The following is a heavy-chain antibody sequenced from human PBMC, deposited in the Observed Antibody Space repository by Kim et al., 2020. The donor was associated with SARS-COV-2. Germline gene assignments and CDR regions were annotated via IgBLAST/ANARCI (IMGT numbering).Heavy chain of an antibody. V-gene: IGHV3-23*01. D-gene: IGHD2-8*01. J-gene: IGHJ4*02. CDR3: AKDTGYTNGLSHY. CDR1: GFTFSNFA. Sequence: GGSLRLSCATSGFTFSNFAMTWVRQTPGKGLEWISSISGSGGTTYYADSVKGRFTVSRDNSKNTLYLQMSTLRPEDTAVYYCAKDTGYTNGLSHYWGQGTLVTVSS. CDR2: ISGSGGTT.